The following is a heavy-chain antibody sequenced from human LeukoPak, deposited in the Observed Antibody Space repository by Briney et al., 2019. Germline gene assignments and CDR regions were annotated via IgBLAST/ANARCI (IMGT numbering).Heavy chain of an antibody. CDR1: ESTFGGTW. D-gene: IGHD5-18*01. V-gene: IGHV3-74*01. J-gene: IGHJ4*02. CDR3: AREDTAMVKSLDY. CDR2: INSDGSST. Sequence: PGGSLRPSCAAPESTFGGTWRHWVAKLQGRGWFGVSRINSDGSSTSYADSVKGRFTISRDNAKNTLYLQMNSLRAEDTAVYYCAREDTAMVKSLDYWGQGTLVTVSS.